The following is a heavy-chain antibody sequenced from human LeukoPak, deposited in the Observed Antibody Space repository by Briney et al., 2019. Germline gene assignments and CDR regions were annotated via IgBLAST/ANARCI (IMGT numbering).Heavy chain of an antibody. Sequence: PSGTLSFTCAVSGGSISSSNWWSWVRQPPGKGLEWIGEIYHSGSTSYNPSLKSRVTISVDKSKNQFSLKLSSVTAADTAVYYCARVKQWLADFDYWGQGTLVTVSS. CDR1: GGSISSSNW. CDR2: IYHSGST. D-gene: IGHD6-19*01. J-gene: IGHJ4*02. CDR3: ARVKQWLADFDY. V-gene: IGHV4-4*02.